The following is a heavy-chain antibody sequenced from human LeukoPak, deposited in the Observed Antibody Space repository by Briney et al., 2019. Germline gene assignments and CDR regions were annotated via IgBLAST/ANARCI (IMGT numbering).Heavy chain of an antibody. CDR1: GYTFSDYY. CDR3: ARAGLALAP. D-gene: IGHD3-16*01. CDR2: MNPNSGNT. Sequence: GASVKVSCKASGYTFSDYYVHWVRQAPGQGLEWMGWMNPNSGNTGYAQKFQGRVTITRNTSISTAYMELSSLRSEDTAVYYCARAGLALAPWGQGTLVTVSS. J-gene: IGHJ5*02. V-gene: IGHV1-8*03.